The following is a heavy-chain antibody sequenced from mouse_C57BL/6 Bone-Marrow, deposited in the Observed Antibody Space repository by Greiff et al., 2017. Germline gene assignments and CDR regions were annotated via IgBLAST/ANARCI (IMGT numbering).Heavy chain of an antibody. CDR2: INPSTGGT. CDR3: ARRDYGGSY. J-gene: IGHJ3*01. CDR1: GYSFTGYY. V-gene: IGHV1-42*01. Sequence: VQLQQSGPALVKPGASVKISCKASGYSFTGYYMNWVKQSPEKSLEWIGEINPSTGGTTYNQKFKAKATLTVDKSSSTAYMQLKSLTSEDSAVYYCARRDYGGSYWGQGTLVTVSA. D-gene: IGHD1-1*01.